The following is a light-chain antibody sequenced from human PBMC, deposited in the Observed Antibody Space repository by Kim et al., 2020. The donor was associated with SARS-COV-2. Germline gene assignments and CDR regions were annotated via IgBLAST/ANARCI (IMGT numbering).Light chain of an antibody. CDR2: LNSDGSH. CDR1: SGQSSYA. V-gene: IGLV4-69*01. J-gene: IGLJ3*02. Sequence: SVKLTCTLSSGQSSYAIAWHQQQPEKGPRYLMKLNSDGSHSKGDGIPDRFSGSSSGAECYLTISSLQSEDEADYYCQTWGTGIGVFGGGTKLTVL. CDR3: QTWGTGIGV.